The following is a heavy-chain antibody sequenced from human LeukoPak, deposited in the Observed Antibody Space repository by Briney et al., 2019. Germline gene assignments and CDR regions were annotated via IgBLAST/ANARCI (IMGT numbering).Heavy chain of an antibody. J-gene: IGHJ3*02. Sequence: SETLSLTRAVSGGSISSGGYSWSWIRQPPGKGLEWIGYIYHSGSTYYNPSLKSRVTISVDRSKNQFSLKLSFVTAADTAVYYCARARSAFDIWGQGTMVTVSS. V-gene: IGHV4-30-2*01. CDR3: ARARSAFDI. CDR2: IYHSGST. CDR1: GGSISSGGYS.